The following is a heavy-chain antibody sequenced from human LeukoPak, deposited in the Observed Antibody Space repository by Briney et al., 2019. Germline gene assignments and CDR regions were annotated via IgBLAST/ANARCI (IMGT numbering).Heavy chain of an antibody. V-gene: IGHV3-48*01. J-gene: IGHJ2*01. CDR1: GFTFSSSS. D-gene: IGHD4-17*01. CDR3: ARILPLVGDYDWYFDL. Sequence: GGSLRLSCAASGFTFSSSSMNWVRQAPGKGLEWVSYISSSSSTIYYADSVKGRFTISRDNAKNSLYLQMNSLRAEDTAVYYCARILPLVGDYDWYFDLWGRGTLVTVSS. CDR2: ISSSSSTI.